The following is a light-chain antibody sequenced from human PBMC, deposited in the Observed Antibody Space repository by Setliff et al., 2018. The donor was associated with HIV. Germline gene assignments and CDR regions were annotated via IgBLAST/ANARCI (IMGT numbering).Light chain of an antibody. CDR2: DVS. J-gene: IGLJ1*01. Sequence: QSALTQPPSASGSPGQSVTISCTGTSSDVGGYNYVYWYQQHPGEAPKLMIYDVSTRPSGVSNRFSGSKSGNTASLTISGLQTEDEADYYCSSYTSSSTDVFGTGTKVTVL. CDR1: SSDVGGYNY. V-gene: IGLV2-14*01. CDR3: SSYTSSSTDV.